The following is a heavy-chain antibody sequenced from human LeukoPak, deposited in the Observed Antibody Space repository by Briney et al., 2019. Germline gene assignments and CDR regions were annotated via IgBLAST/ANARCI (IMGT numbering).Heavy chain of an antibody. CDR1: GFTFDDYA. J-gene: IGHJ4*02. D-gene: IGHD6-19*01. Sequence: AGGSLRLSCAASGFTFDDYAMHWVRQAPGKGLEWVSGISWNSGSIGYADSVKGRFTISRDNAKNSLYLQMNSLRAEDTALCYCAKLAVAGHYFDYWGQGTLVTVSS. CDR2: ISWNSGSI. CDR3: AKLAVAGHYFDY. V-gene: IGHV3-9*01.